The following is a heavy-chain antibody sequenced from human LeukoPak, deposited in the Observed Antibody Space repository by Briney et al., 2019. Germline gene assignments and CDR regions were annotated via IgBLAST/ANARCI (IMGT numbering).Heavy chain of an antibody. J-gene: IGHJ4*02. CDR3: ANWALLLPFDY. CDR1: GFTFSDYY. Sequence: GGSLRLPCAASGFTFSDYYMSWVRQAPGKGLEWVSAISGSGGSTYYADSVKGRFTISRDNSKNTLYLQMNSLRAEDTAVYYCANWALLLPFDYWGQGTLVTVSS. V-gene: IGHV3-23*01. CDR2: ISGSGGST. D-gene: IGHD3-22*01.